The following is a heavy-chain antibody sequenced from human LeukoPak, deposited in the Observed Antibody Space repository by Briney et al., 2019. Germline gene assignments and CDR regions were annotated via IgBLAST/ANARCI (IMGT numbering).Heavy chain of an antibody. V-gene: IGHV1-69*04. CDR3: AREGPDDAFDI. CDR1: GCTFSSYA. CDR2: IIPILGIA. J-gene: IGHJ3*02. Sequence: GASVKVSCKASGCTFSSYAISWVRQAPGQGLEWMGRIIPILGIANYAQKFQGRVTITADKSTSTAYMELSSLRSEDTAVYYCAREGPDDAFDIWGQGTMVTVSS.